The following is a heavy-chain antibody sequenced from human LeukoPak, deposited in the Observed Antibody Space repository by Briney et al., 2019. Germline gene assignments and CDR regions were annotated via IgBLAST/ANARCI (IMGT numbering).Heavy chain of an antibody. D-gene: IGHD3-22*01. J-gene: IGHJ6*02. CDR3: ARDRSPEGYYDSSHWDYYHGMDV. V-gene: IGHV4-59*01. Sequence: SETLSLTCTVSGGSISNYYWSWIRQPPGKGLEWIGYIYYSGSTNYNPSLKSRVTISVDTSKNQFSLNLSSVTAADTAMYYCARDRSPEGYYDSSHWDYYHGMDVWGQGTAVTVSS. CDR2: IYYSGST. CDR1: GGSISNYY.